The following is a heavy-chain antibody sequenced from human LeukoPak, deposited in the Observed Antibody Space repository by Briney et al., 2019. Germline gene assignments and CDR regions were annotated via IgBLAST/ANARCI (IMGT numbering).Heavy chain of an antibody. Sequence: GGSLRLSCAASRFSFSSYEMNWVRQAPGKGLEWVSYISSSGTTIYYADSVKGRFTISRDNAKNSLYLQMNSLRAEDTAVYYCVGSVQLWYSFDYWGQGTLVTVSS. V-gene: IGHV3-48*03. CDR1: RFSFSSYE. CDR2: ISSSGTTI. D-gene: IGHD5-18*01. CDR3: VGSVQLWYSFDY. J-gene: IGHJ4*02.